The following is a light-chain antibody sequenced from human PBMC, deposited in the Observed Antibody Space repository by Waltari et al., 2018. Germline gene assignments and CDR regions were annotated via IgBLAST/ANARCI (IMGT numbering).Light chain of an antibody. CDR2: GAS. Sequence: EIAMTQSPATLSVSPGERATLSCRASQSVSSNLAWYQQKPGQAPRLLIYGASTRATGIPARFMGSGSGTEFTLTISSRQSEDVAVYYCQQYNNWPPSWTFGQGTKVEIK. J-gene: IGKJ1*01. CDR1: QSVSSN. CDR3: QQYNNWPPSWT. V-gene: IGKV3-15*01.